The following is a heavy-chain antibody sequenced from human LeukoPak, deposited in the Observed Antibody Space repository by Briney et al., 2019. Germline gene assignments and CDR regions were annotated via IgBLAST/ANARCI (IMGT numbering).Heavy chain of an antibody. CDR2: IYYSGST. J-gene: IGHJ5*02. Sequence: SETLSLTCTVSGGSISSYYWSWIRQPPGKGLEWIGYIYYSGSTYYNPSLKSRVTISVDTSKNQFSLKLSSVTAADTAVYYCARDTGSGSYYRTGFDPWGQGTLVTVSS. CDR3: ARDTGSGSYYRTGFDP. D-gene: IGHD3-10*01. V-gene: IGHV4-59*12. CDR1: GGSISSYY.